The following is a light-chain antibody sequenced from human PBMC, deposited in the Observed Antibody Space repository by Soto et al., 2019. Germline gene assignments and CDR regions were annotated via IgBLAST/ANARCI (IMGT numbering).Light chain of an antibody. CDR1: QSVSSTY. CDR2: DAS. V-gene: IGKV3D-20*01. CDR3: QQYGRLPIT. J-gene: IGKJ5*01. Sequence: EIVLTQSPATLSLSPGERATLSCGASQSVSSTYLAWYQQKPGLAPRLLIYDASSRATGIPDRISGSGSGTDFTLTISRLEPEDFAMYYCQQYGRLPITFGQGTRLEIK.